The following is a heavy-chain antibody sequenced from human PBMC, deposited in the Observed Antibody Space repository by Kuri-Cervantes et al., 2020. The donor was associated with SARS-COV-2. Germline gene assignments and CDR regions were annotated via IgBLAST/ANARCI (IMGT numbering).Heavy chain of an antibody. D-gene: IGHD5-18*01. J-gene: IGHJ3*02. CDR3: ARTRMVNTAMAYSGAFDI. CDR2: IYTSGST. CDR1: GGSISSYY. V-gene: IGHV4-4*07. Sequence: SETLSLTCTVSGGSISSYYWSWIRQPAGKGLEWIGRIYTSGSTNYNPSLKSRVTMSADTSKNQFSLKLSSVTAADTAVYYCARTRMVNTAMAYSGAFDIWGQGTMVTVSS.